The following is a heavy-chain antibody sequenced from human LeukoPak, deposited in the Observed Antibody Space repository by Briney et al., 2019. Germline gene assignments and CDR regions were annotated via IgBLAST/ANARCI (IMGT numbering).Heavy chain of an antibody. V-gene: IGHV4-39*07. Sequence: SETLSLTCTVSGGSISSSSYYWGWIRQPPGKGLEWIGSIYYSGSTYYNPSLKSRVTISVDTSKNQSSLKLSSVTAADTAVYYCARGAVAAAGRNLDYWGQGTLVTVSS. D-gene: IGHD6-13*01. J-gene: IGHJ4*02. CDR1: GGSISSSSYY. CDR2: IYYSGST. CDR3: ARGAVAAAGRNLDY.